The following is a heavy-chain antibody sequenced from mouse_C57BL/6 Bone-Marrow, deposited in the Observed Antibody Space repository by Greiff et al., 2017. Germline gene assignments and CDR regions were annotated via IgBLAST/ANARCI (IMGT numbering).Heavy chain of an antibody. CDR2: INPGSGGT. J-gene: IGHJ1*03. CDR3: ARGITTVPFWYFDV. Sequence: QVQLQQSGAELVRPGTSVKVSCKASGYAFTNYLIEWVKQRPGQGLEWIGVINPGSGGTNYNEKFKGKATLTADKSSSTAYMQLSSLTSEDSAVYFGARGITTVPFWYFDVWGTGTTVTVSS. CDR1: GYAFTNYL. D-gene: IGHD1-1*01. V-gene: IGHV1-54*01.